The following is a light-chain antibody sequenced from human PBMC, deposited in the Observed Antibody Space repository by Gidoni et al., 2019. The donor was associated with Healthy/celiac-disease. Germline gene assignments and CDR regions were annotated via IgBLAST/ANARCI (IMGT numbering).Light chain of an antibody. Sequence: QSVLTQPPSVSAAPGQKVTISCSGSSSNIGNNYVSWDQQLPGTAPKLQIYDNNKRPSGIPDRFSGSKSGTSATLGITGLQTGDEADYYCGTWDSSLSSWVFGGGTKLTV. V-gene: IGLV1-51*01. CDR2: DNN. CDR3: GTWDSSLSSWV. CDR1: SSNIGNNY. J-gene: IGLJ3*02.